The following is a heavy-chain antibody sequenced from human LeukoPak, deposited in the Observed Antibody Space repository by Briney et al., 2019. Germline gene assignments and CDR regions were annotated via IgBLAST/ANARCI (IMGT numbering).Heavy chain of an antibody. CDR3: VRFGVNYDMDV. CDR1: GGSIRGYY. Sequence: PSETLSLTCSVSGGSIRGYYWTWVRQPPGKGLEWIGQIHYSGRADYNPSLKSRITMSVDTSRNQISLKLSSVTAADTAIYYCVRFGVNYDMDVWGQGTTVTVSS. D-gene: IGHD3-16*01. V-gene: IGHV4-59*01. J-gene: IGHJ6*02. CDR2: IHYSGRA.